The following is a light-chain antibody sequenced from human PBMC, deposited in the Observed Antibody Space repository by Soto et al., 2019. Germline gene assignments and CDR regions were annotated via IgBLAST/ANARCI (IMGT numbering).Light chain of an antibody. CDR3: QQRRNWSIT. CDR2: DAS. Sequence: EIVLTQSPATLSLSPGERATLSCRASQSVSSYLAWYQQKPGQAPRLLIYDASNRATGIPARFSGSGSGTDLTLTISSLEPEDFAVYYCQQRRNWSITFGQGTRLEIK. J-gene: IGKJ5*01. CDR1: QSVSSY. V-gene: IGKV3-11*01.